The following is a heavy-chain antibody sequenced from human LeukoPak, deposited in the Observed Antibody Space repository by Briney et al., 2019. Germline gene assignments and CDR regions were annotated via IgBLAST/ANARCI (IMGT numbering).Heavy chain of an antibody. CDR2: IRYGGSNK. J-gene: IGHJ4*02. Sequence: PGGSLRLSCAASGFTFSSYGMHWVRQAPGKGLEWVAFIRYGGSNKYYADSVKGRFTISRDNSKNTLYLQMNSLRAEDTAVYYCAKDYYDILTGYINPFDYWGQGTLVTVSS. D-gene: IGHD3-9*01. CDR1: GFTFSSYG. CDR3: AKDYYDILTGYINPFDY. V-gene: IGHV3-30*02.